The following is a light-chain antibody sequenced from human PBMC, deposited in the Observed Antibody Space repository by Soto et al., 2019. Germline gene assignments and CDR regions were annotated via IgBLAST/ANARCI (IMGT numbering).Light chain of an antibody. CDR2: GAS. J-gene: IGKJ5*01. CDR1: QRISNK. Sequence: ELVLTQSPATLSVSPGDIATHSCAASQRISNKLVWYQQKLGQAPRLLIYGASTRATGIPARFSGSGSGTEFTLTISSLQSEDFAVYYCQQYSSWSPITFGQGTRLEIK. V-gene: IGKV3-15*01. CDR3: QQYSSWSPIT.